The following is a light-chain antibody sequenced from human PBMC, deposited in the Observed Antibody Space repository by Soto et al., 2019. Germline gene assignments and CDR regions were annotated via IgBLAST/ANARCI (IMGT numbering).Light chain of an antibody. Sequence: DIQMTQSPSSLSSSVGYMFTITCRASQGISNYLAWYQQKPGKVPKLLVYASSTLQSGVPSRFSGSGSGTAFTLTISGLQPEDVASYYCQKYNSVPFTFGPGTKVDIK. V-gene: IGKV1-27*01. CDR3: QKYNSVPFT. CDR1: QGISNY. CDR2: ASS. J-gene: IGKJ3*01.